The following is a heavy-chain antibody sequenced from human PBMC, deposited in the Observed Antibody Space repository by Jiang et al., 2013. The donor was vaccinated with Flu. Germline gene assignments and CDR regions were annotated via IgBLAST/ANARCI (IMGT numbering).Heavy chain of an antibody. CDR3: ARGNRGDFWSGYPQLEFDP. V-gene: IGHV4-31*01. J-gene: IGHJ5*02. D-gene: IGHD3-3*01. CDR2: IYYSGST. CDR1: GGSISSGGYY. Sequence: SGPGLVKPSQTLSLTCTVSGGSISSGGYYWSWIRQHPGKGLEWIGYIYYSGSTYYNPSLKSLVTISVDTSKNQFSLKLSSVTAADTAVYYCARGNRGDFWSGYPQLEFDPWGQGTLVTVSS.